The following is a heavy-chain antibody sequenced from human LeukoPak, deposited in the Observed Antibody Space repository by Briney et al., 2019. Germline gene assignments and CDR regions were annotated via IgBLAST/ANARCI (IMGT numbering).Heavy chain of an antibody. CDR2: NSGNT. J-gene: IGHJ5*02. CDR3: ARDNDYGDYVTHWFDP. Sequence: NSGNTGYAQKFQGRVTMTRNTSISTAYMELSSLRSEDTAVYYCARDNDYGDYVTHWFDPWGQGTLVTVSS. D-gene: IGHD4-17*01. V-gene: IGHV1-8*01.